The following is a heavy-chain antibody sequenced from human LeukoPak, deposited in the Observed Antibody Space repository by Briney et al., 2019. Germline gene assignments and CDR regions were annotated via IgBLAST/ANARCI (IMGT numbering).Heavy chain of an antibody. CDR3: AGTAMVNNWFDP. CDR2: IYYSGST. D-gene: IGHD5-18*01. V-gene: IGHV4-30-4*02. Sequence: SETLSLTCTVSGGSISSGDYYWSWIRQPPGKGLEWIGYIYYSGSTYYNPSLKSRVTISVDTFKNQFSLRLSSVTAADTAVYYCAGTAMVNNWFDPWGQGTLVTVSS. CDR1: GGSISSGDYY. J-gene: IGHJ5*02.